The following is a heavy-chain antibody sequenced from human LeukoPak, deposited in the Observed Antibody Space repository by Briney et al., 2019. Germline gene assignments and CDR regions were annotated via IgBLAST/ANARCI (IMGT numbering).Heavy chain of an antibody. Sequence: GGSLRLSCTASGFTFSSYGMHWVRQAPGKGLEWVAFVRYDGNNKYYADSVKGRFTISRDNSKNTLYLQMNRLRTEDTALYYCAKDSSVYHYDSRNFDYWGQGTLVTVSS. CDR1: GFTFSSYG. V-gene: IGHV3-30*02. CDR2: VRYDGNNK. CDR3: AKDSSVYHYDSRNFDY. J-gene: IGHJ4*02. D-gene: IGHD3-22*01.